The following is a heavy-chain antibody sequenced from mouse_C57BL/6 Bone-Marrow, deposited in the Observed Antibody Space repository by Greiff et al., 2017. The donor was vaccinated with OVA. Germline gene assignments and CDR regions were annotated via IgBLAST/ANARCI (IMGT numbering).Heavy chain of an antibody. Sequence: EVQLQQSGPELVKPGASVKISCKASGYKFTDYYMNWVKQSHGKSLEWIGDLNPNNGGTSYNQKFKGKATLTVDKSSSTAYMELRSLTSDDSAVYYCAREGIYYYGSSHFDYWGQGTTLTVSS. V-gene: IGHV1-26*01. D-gene: IGHD1-1*01. CDR1: GYKFTDYY. J-gene: IGHJ2*01. CDR3: AREGIYYYGSSHFDY. CDR2: LNPNNGGT.